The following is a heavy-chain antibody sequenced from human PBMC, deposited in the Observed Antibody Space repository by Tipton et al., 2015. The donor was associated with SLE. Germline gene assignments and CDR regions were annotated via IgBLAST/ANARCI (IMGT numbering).Heavy chain of an antibody. CDR3: VRGGIQVAGIDAFDI. CDR2: IGIAGDT. J-gene: IGHJ3*02. V-gene: IGHV3-13*01. Sequence: SLRLSCVVSGFTFSNYDMHLVRQVKGKGLEWFSAIGIAGDTHYPDSVKGRFTISRENGKSSLYLQMNSLAAGDTAVYYCVRGGIQVAGIDAFDIWGQRTMVTVSS. D-gene: IGHD6-19*01. CDR1: GFTFSNYD.